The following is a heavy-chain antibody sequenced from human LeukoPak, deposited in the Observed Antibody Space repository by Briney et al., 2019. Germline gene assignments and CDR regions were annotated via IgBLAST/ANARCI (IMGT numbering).Heavy chain of an antibody. D-gene: IGHD2-21*02. CDR3: ARSYCGGDCYPFDY. CDR1: GYTFTSYG. V-gene: IGHV1-69*06. CDR2: IIPIFGTA. J-gene: IGHJ4*02. Sequence: SVKVSCKASGYTFTSYGISWVRQAPGQGLEWMGGIIPIFGTANYAQKFQGRVTITADKSTSTAYMELSSLRSEDTAVYYCARSYCGGDCYPFDYWGQGTLVTVSS.